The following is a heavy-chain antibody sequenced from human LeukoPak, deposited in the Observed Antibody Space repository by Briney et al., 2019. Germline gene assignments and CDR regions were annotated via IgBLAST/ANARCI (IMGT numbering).Heavy chain of an antibody. CDR1: GGSISSSSYY. CDR3: ARHALEWLRLGGGWFDP. J-gene: IGHJ5*02. Sequence: SETLSLTCTVSGGSISSSSYYWGWIRQPPGKGLEWIGSIYYSGSTYYNPSLKSRVTISVDTSKNQFSLKLSSVTAADTAVYYCARHALEWLRLGGGWFDPWGQGTLVTVSS. CDR2: IYYSGST. D-gene: IGHD5-12*01. V-gene: IGHV4-39*01.